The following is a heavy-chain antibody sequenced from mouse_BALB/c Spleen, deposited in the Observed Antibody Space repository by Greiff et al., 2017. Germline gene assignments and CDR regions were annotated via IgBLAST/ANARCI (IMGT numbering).Heavy chain of an antibody. V-gene: IGHV2-9-2*01. CDR1: GFSLTSYD. CDR2: IWSGGGT. D-gene: IGHD2-2*01. J-gene: IGHJ2*01. CDR3: VREEYYGYDKDMDY. Sequence: VQLQESGPGLVAPSQCLSLTCTASGFSLTSYDISWVRQPPGKGLEWLGVIWSGGGTNYNSAVMSRLSISKDNTKSQVFLKMSSLQTDDTAMYYCVREEYYGYDKDMDYWGQGTTLTVSS.